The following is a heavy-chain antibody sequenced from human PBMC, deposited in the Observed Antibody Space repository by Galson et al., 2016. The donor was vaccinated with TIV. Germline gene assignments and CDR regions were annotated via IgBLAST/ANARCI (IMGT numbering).Heavy chain of an antibody. D-gene: IGHD3-22*01. CDR1: GYTLTGYF. CDR2: INPSGGST. V-gene: IGHV1-46*01. CDR3: ARDGEVGSSDYDH. J-gene: IGHJ4*02. Sequence: SVKVSCKASGYTLTGYFIHWVRQAPGQGLEWMGIINPSGGSTSYAQKFQGRVTMTRVTSTSTVYMELSSLRSEDTAVYYCARDGEVGSSDYDHWGQGTLVSVSS.